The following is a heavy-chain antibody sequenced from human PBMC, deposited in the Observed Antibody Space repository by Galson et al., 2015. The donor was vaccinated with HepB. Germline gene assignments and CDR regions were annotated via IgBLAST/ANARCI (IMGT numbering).Heavy chain of an antibody. CDR2: IRYDGSNK. Sequence: SLRLSCAASGFTFSSSGMHWVRQAPGKGLEWVAFIRYDGSNKYYADSVKGRFTISRDNSKNTLYLQMNSLRAEDTAVYYCARDLEVGQWLTSDYSGRDVGGQVTTVTVYS. D-gene: IGHD6-19*01. CDR1: GFTFSSSG. J-gene: IGHJ6*02. V-gene: IGHV3-30*02. CDR3: ARDLEVGQWLTSDYSGRDV.